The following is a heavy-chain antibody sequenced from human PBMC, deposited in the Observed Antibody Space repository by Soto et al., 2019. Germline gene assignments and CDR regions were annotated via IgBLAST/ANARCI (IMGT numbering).Heavy chain of an antibody. D-gene: IGHD2-8*02. CDR2: IKQDGSET. Sequence: EVHLVESGGGLVQPGGSLRLSCAASGFSFSTYWMSWVRQAPGKGLEWVANIKQDGSETYYVASVKGRFTSSRDNAKNSLYLQMNSLRVEDAAVYYCARGDRYCTGSGSTCHPHWFDPWGQGTLVTVSS. CDR3: ARGDRYCTGSGSTCHPHWFDP. V-gene: IGHV3-7*01. J-gene: IGHJ5*02. CDR1: GFSFSTYW.